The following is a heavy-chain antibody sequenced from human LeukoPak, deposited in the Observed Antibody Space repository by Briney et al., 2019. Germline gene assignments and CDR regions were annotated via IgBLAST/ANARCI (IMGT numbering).Heavy chain of an antibody. CDR3: ARNKYYYGSGNYGVPNWFDP. V-gene: IGHV4-38-2*02. J-gene: IGHJ5*02. Sequence: PSETLSLTCNVSYYSISRGHYWGWIRQPPGKGLEWIGSIYYSGSTYYNPSLKSRVTISVDTSKNQFSLKLSSVTAADTAVYYCARNKYYYGSGNYGVPNWFDPWGQGTLVAVSS. CDR2: IYYSGST. CDR1: YYSISRGHY. D-gene: IGHD3-10*01.